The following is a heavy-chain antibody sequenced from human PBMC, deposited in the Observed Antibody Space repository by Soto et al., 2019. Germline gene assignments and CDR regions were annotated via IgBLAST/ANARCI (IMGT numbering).Heavy chain of an antibody. CDR2: ISWNSGRI. Sequence: EVQLVESGGGLVQPGRSLRLTCAASGFTFDDYAMHWVRQAPGKGLEWVSGISWNSGRIGYADSVKGRFTISRDNAKNSLYLQMNSLRAEDTAFYYCAKDIHQVRPRYDYLDYAALGYYGMDDWGQGTTVTVSS. V-gene: IGHV3-9*01. CDR1: GFTFDDYA. CDR3: AKDIHQVRPRYDYLDYAALGYYGMDD. D-gene: IGHD4-17*01. J-gene: IGHJ6*02.